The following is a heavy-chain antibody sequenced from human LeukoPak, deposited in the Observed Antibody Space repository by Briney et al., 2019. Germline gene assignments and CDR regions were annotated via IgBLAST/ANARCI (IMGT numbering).Heavy chain of an antibody. CDR3: AKGGYSGGYHPDGYMDV. CDR1: GFTFSSYG. V-gene: IGHV3-23*01. CDR2: ISGSGGST. Sequence: GGSLRLSCAASGFTFSSYGMSWVRQAPGKGLEWVSAISGSGGSTYYADSVEGRFTISRDNSKNTLYLQMNSLRAEDTAVYYCAKGGYSGGYHPDGYMDVWGKGTTVTISS. J-gene: IGHJ6*03. D-gene: IGHD5-12*01.